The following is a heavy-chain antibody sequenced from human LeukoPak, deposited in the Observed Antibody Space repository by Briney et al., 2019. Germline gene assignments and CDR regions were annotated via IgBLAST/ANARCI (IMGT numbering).Heavy chain of an antibody. D-gene: IGHD3-16*02. CDR3: ASHYDYVWGSYRRDY. J-gene: IGHJ4*02. Sequence: SETLSLTCTVSGGSISSGGYYWSWIRQHPGKGLEWIGYIYYSGSTYYNPSLKSRVTISVDRSKNQFSLKLSSVTAADTAVYYCASHYDYVWGSYRRDYWGQGTLVTVSS. CDR1: GGSISSGGYY. V-gene: IGHV4-31*03. CDR2: IYYSGST.